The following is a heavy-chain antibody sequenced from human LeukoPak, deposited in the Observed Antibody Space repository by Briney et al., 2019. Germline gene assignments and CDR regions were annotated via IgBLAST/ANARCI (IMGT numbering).Heavy chain of an antibody. V-gene: IGHV4-61*10. Sequence: SETLSLTCTVSGGSISSGPYYWNWIRQPAGKGLEWIGRIYSNGDTDYHPSLKSRVTISLDTPKNQLSLKLSSVTAADTAVYYCARRYGSGSSGTFDYWGQGTLVTVSS. CDR3: ARRYGSGSSGTFDY. D-gene: IGHD3-10*01. CDR1: GGSISSGPYY. CDR2: IYSNGDT. J-gene: IGHJ4*02.